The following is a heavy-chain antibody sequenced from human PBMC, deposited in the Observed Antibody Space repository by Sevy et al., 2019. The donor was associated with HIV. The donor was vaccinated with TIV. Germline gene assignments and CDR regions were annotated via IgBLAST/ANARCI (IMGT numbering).Heavy chain of an antibody. D-gene: IGHD3-22*01. CDR3: ASAVGIYYDGSGFFDY. CDR2: INSDGSST. CDR1: GVTFSSYW. V-gene: IGHV3-74*01. Sequence: GGSLRLSCAASGVTFSSYWMHWVRQAPGKGLVWVSRINSDGSSTSYADSVKGRFTISRDNAKNTLYLQMNSLRAEDTAVYYCASAVGIYYDGSGFFDYWGQGTLVTVSS. J-gene: IGHJ4*02.